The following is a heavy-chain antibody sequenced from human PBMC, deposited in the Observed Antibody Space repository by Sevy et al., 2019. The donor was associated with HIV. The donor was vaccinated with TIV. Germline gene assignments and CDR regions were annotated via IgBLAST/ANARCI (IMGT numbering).Heavy chain of an antibody. Sequence: GGSLRLSCAASGFTFSSYAMHWVRQAPGKGLEWVAVISYDGSNNYYVDSVKGRFTISRDNSKNTLYLQMNSLRAEDTAVYYCARGLDYYGSGGIYWGQGTLVTVSS. J-gene: IGHJ4*02. CDR3: ARGLDYYGSGGIY. CDR1: GFTFSSYA. V-gene: IGHV3-30-3*01. D-gene: IGHD3-10*01. CDR2: ISYDGSNN.